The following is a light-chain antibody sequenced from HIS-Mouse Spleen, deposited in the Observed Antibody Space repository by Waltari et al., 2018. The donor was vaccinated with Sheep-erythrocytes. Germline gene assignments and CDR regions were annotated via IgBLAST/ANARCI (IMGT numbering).Light chain of an antibody. CDR3: SSYTSSSTWV. V-gene: IGLV2-14*01. CDR1: SSAVGGYNH. CDR2: EVS. J-gene: IGLJ3*02. Sequence: SALTQPASVSGSPGQSTTISCPGNSSAVGGYNHVSWYQQHPGKAPKLMIYEVSNRPSGVSNRFSGSKSGNTASLTISGLQAEDEADYYCSSYTSSSTWVFGGGTKLTVL.